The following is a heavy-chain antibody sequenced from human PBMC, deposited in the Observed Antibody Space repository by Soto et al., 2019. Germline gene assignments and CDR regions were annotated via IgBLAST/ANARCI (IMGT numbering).Heavy chain of an antibody. Sequence: QVHLQESGPGLVKPSETLSLTCAVSGDSIKTATWWSWLRQLPGTGLEWIGEIKHTGDANANPALRSRVSMSVDRTKNQFFLNLRSVSAADTAVYFCAREGRLHWFESWGQGTLVTVSS. V-gene: IGHV4-4*02. J-gene: IGHJ5*01. CDR1: GDSIKTATW. CDR3: AREGRLHWFES. CDR2: IKHTGDA.